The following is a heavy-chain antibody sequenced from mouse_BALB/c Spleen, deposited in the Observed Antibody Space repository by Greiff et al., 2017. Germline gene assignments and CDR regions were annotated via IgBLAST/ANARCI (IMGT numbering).Heavy chain of an antibody. CDR3: ARERTGDAMDY. CDR1: GYAFTNYL. V-gene: IGHV1-54*01. J-gene: IGHJ4*01. CDR2: INPGSGGT. Sequence: VQLQQSGAELVRPGTSVKVSCKASGYAFTNYLIEWVKQRPGQGLEWIGVINPGSGGTNYNEKFKGKATLTADKSSSTAYMQLSSLTSDDSAVYFCARERTGDAMDYWGQGTSVTVSA.